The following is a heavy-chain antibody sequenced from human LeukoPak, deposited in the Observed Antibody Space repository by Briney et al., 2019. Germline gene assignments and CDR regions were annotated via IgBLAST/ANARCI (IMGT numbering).Heavy chain of an antibody. J-gene: IGHJ4*02. V-gene: IGHV4-59*11. D-gene: IGHD3-22*01. CDR3: VTYYFDSSGPKKNY. Sequence: SETLSLTCTVSGGSISSHSWSWIRQPPGKGLEWIGYIYYSGNTNYDSSLKSRVTISVDTSKNQFSLKLSSVTAADTAVYYCVTYYFDSSGPKKNYWGQGTLVTVSS. CDR1: GGSISSHS. CDR2: IYYSGNT.